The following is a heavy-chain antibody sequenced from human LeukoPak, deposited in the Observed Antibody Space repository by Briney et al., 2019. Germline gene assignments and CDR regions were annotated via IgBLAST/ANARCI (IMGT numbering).Heavy chain of an antibody. D-gene: IGHD4-17*01. J-gene: IGHJ2*01. CDR2: IYYSGST. CDR1: GGSISSSSYY. Sequence: SETLSLTCTVSGGSISSSSYYWGWIRQPPGKGLEWIGSIYYSGSTNYNPSLKSRVTISVDTSKNQFSLKLSSVTAADAAVYYCARDLGDYGDYHNWYFDLWGRGTLVTVSS. CDR3: ARDLGDYGDYHNWYFDL. V-gene: IGHV4-39*07.